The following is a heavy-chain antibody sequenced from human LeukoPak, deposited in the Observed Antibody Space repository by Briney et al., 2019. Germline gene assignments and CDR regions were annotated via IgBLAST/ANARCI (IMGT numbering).Heavy chain of an antibody. V-gene: IGHV3-33*01. CDR3: ARDGGSRHFDY. Sequence: GGSLRLSCAASGFTFRNYGMHWVRQAPGKGLEWVAVIWYDGTDKDYVDSVKGRFTISRDNSKDTLYLQMNSLRAEDTAVYYCARDGGSRHFDYWGQGTLVTVSS. CDR2: IWYDGTDK. J-gene: IGHJ4*02. CDR1: GFTFRNYG. D-gene: IGHD1-26*01.